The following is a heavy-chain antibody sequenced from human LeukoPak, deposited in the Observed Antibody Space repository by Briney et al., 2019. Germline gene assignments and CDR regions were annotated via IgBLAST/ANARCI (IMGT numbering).Heavy chain of an antibody. V-gene: IGHV3-9*01. Sequence: GGSLRLSCAGSGITLRDHAMHWVRQAPGKGLEWVSGIYWSSGNTGYADSVKGRFPTSRGNAKDALYLHMNSLRPEDTALYYCTKDISAGGLDLWGRGTLVTVSS. D-gene: IGHD3-16*01. CDR3: TKDISAGGLDL. CDR2: IYWSSGNT. CDR1: GITLRDHA. J-gene: IGHJ2*01.